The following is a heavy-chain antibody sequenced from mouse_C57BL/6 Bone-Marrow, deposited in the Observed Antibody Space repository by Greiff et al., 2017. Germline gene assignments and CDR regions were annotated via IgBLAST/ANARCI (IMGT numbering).Heavy chain of an antibody. J-gene: IGHJ4*01. V-gene: IGHV1-63*01. CDR3: ARSVPDYAMGY. CDR2: IYPGCGYT. CDR1: GYTFTNYW. Sequence: VQLQQSGAELVRPGTSVKMSCKASGYTFTNYWIGWAKQSHGKGLEWIGDIYPGCGYTNYNEKFKGKATLSADKSSSTAYMQFSSLTSEDYDIYYCARSVPDYAMGYWGQGTSVTVSS.